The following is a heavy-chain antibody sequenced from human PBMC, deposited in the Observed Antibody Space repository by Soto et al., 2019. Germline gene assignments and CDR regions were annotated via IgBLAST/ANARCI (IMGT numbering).Heavy chain of an antibody. D-gene: IGHD5-12*01. CDR3: ARDTGYDHDVFDI. V-gene: IGHV1-46*01. J-gene: IGHJ3*02. Sequence: ASVKVSCKASGYSFITSYYMHWVRQAPGQGLEWMGIINPTGSMTKYSQRFQGRLTMTRDTSTSTDYMELTTLTSEDTAVYFCARDTGYDHDVFDIWGQGTMVTVSS. CDR1: GYSFITSYY. CDR2: INPTGSMT.